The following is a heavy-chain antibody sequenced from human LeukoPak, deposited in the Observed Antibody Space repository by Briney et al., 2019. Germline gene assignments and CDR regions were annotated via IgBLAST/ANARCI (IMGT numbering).Heavy chain of an antibody. D-gene: IGHD6-13*01. CDR1: GFTFSSYA. J-gene: IGHJ3*02. Sequence: GGSLRLSCAASGFTFSSYAMSWVRQAPGKGLEWVSAITDSGGATYYADSVKGRFTISRDNSKNTLYLQMNSLRGDDTAIYYCAKAYTRSWYAAFDIWGQGTMVTISS. CDR3: AKAYTRSWYAAFDI. V-gene: IGHV3-23*01. CDR2: ITDSGGAT.